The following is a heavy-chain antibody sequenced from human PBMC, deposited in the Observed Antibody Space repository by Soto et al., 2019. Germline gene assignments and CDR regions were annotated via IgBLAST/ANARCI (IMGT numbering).Heavy chain of an antibody. J-gene: IGHJ1*01. CDR1: GFTYSKYW. CDR2: MNPDGSET. V-gene: IGHV3-7*01. D-gene: IGHD3-3*01. Sequence: EVQLVESGGGVVQPGGSLRLSCVASGFTYSKYWMAWVRQVPGKGLEWVAYMNPDGSETFYVDSVKGRFTISRDNARNSLYLHISSLRVEDTAVYYGAREPRLLSYWGQGTLVTVSS. CDR3: AREPRLLSY.